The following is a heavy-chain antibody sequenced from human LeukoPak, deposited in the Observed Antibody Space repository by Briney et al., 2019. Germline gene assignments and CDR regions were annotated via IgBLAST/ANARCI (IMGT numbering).Heavy chain of an antibody. CDR2: IYYSGST. Sequence: SQTLSLTCTVSGGSISSGGYYWSWIRQHPGEGLEWIGYIYYSGSTYYNPSLKSRVTISVDTSKNQFSLKLSSVTAADTAVYYCARVGDLSNPFDYWGQGTLVTVSS. J-gene: IGHJ4*02. V-gene: IGHV4-31*03. CDR1: GGSISSGGYY. CDR3: ARVGDLSNPFDY. D-gene: IGHD4-11*01.